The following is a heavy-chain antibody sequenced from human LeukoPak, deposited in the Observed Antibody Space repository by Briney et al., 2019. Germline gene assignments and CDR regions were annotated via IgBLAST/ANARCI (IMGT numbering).Heavy chain of an antibody. J-gene: IGHJ4*02. CDR1: GFTFGSYA. CDR3: GKTTAGYSSGQKPAWPVDY. CDR2: IFGSGGSP. V-gene: IGHV3-23*01. D-gene: IGHD5-18*01. Sequence: GGSLRLSCEASGFTFGSYAMYWVRQAPGKGLERVAGIFGSGGSPRYADSVKGRFTISRDNSKNTVYLQINSLRAEDTAVYYCGKTTAGYSSGQKPAWPVDYWGQGTLVTVSS.